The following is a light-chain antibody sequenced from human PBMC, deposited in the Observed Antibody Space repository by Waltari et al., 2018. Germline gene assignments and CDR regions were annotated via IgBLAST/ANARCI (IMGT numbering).Light chain of an antibody. CDR1: QGINTS. CDR3: QQYNTYPPT. Sequence: DIQMTQSPSSLSPSVGDRVIITCRASQGINTSLAWFQQKPGKAPKSLTYAASTLQSGVSSNFSGSGAGTDFTLTISSLQPEDCATYYCQQYNTYPPTFGGGTRVEI. J-gene: IGKJ4*01. V-gene: IGKV1-16*02. CDR2: AAS.